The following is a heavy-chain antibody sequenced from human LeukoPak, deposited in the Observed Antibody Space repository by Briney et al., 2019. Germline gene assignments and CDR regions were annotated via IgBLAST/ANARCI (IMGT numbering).Heavy chain of an antibody. Sequence: PGGSLRLSCAASGFTFDDYAMHWVRQAPGKGLEWVSGISWNSGSIDYADSVKGRFTISRDNAKNSLYLRMNSLRAEDTALYYCARDFGSLRMDVWGKGTTVTVSS. D-gene: IGHD3-10*01. CDR3: ARDFGSLRMDV. J-gene: IGHJ6*04. CDR2: ISWNSGSI. CDR1: GFTFDDYA. V-gene: IGHV3-9*01.